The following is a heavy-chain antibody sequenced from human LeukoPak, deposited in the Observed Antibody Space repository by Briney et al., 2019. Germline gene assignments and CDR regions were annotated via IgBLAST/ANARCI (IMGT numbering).Heavy chain of an antibody. Sequence: PGGSLRLSCAASGFTFSNYGMHWVRQVPGKGLEWVAFIRYDGSNTYYADSVRGRFTISRDNSKNTVFLQMISLRPEDTAVYYCAKDHWLVLDYWGQGTLITVSS. V-gene: IGHV3-30*02. CDR1: GFTFSNYG. CDR3: AKDHWLVLDY. CDR2: IRYDGSNT. D-gene: IGHD6-19*01. J-gene: IGHJ4*02.